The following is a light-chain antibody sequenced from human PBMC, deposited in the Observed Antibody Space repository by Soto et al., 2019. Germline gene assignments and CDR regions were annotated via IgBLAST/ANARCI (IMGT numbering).Light chain of an antibody. J-gene: IGKJ2*01. CDR2: AAS. CDR3: QQTYSTIMFT. Sequence: DIQMTQSPSSLSAFVGDRVTITCRASQSVSTYLNWYQQKPGKAPNLLIYAASSLQSGVPSRFSGSGSGTDFTLTISNLQPEDFATYFCQQTYSTIMFTFGQGTKVEIK. CDR1: QSVSTY. V-gene: IGKV1-39*01.